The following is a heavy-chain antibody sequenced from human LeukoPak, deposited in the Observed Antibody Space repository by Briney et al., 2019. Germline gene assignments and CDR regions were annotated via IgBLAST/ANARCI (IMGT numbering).Heavy chain of an antibody. J-gene: IGHJ4*02. Sequence: GGSLRVSCAAPGCSFSDDSMYWVREAPGGGLGWVSSIGGSSRSGFYADSMQGRLTISTDNTRNSLSLQMNSLRAEDTAVYYCAREISAGGFDYWGQGTLVAVSS. CDR2: IGGSSRSG. CDR1: GCSFSDDS. V-gene: IGHV3-21*01. CDR3: AREISAGGFDY. D-gene: IGHD6-13*01.